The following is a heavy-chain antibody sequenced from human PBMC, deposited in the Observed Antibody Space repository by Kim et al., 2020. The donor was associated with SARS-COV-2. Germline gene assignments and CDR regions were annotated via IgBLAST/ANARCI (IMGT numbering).Heavy chain of an antibody. D-gene: IGHD2-15*01. J-gene: IGHJ6*02. CDR3: ASGGRSSYSMDV. Sequence: GGSLRLSCAASGFIFSTYSMAWVRQAPGKGLQWVSYISSTSSTIYYADSVKGRCTISRDKAENSLYLHMNSLRVEDTAVYYCASGGRSSYSMDVWGQGTPVTVS. CDR2: ISSTSSTI. CDR1: GFIFSTYS. V-gene: IGHV3-48*01.